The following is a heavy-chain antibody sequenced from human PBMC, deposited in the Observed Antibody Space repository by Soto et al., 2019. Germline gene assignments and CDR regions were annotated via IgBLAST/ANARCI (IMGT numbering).Heavy chain of an antibody. CDR3: AKDRTSYYYDSSAYYLCDY. CDR1: GFTFSSYA. J-gene: IGHJ4*02. V-gene: IGHV3-23*01. D-gene: IGHD3-22*01. CDR2: ISAGGGGT. Sequence: LRLSCAASGFTFSSYAMSWVRQAPGKGLEWVSSISAGGGGTYYADSVKGRFTISRDNSKNTLFLKMNSLRAEDTAVFYCAKDRTSYYYDSSAYYLCDYWGQGALVTVSS.